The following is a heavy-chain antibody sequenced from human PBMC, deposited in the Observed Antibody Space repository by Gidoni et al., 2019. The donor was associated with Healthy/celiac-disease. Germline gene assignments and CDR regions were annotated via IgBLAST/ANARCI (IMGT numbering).Heavy chain of an antibody. J-gene: IGHJ4*02. D-gene: IGHD5-18*01. CDR3: ARRGYSYGSYFDY. V-gene: IGHV1-69*01. CDR1: GDTFSSSA. Sequence: QVQLVQSGAEVKQPGSSVKVSCRASGDTFSSSASSWVRQAPGQGLEWLGGIIPIFGTANYAQKFQGRVTITADESTSTAYMELSSLRSEDTAVYYCARRGYSYGSYFDYWGQGTLVTVSS. CDR2: IIPIFGTA.